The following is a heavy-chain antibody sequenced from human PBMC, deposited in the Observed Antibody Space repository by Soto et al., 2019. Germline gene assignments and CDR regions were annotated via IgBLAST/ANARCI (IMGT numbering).Heavy chain of an antibody. J-gene: IGHJ4*02. CDR3: AREKPYSSSWYHDY. Sequence: SETLSLTCAVSGGSISSGGYSWSWIRQPPGKGLEWIGYIYHSGSTYYNPSLKSRVTISVDRSKNQFSLKLSSVTAADTAVYYCAREKPYSSSWYHDYWGQGTLVTVS. CDR2: IYHSGST. CDR1: GGSISSGGYS. V-gene: IGHV4-30-2*01. D-gene: IGHD6-13*01.